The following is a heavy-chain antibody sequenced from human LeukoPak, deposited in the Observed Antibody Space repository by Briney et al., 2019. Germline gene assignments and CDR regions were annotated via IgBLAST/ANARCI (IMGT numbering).Heavy chain of an antibody. J-gene: IGHJ6*03. V-gene: IGHV4-31*03. CDR2: IYYSGST. CDR1: GGSISSGGYY. D-gene: IGHD3-10*01. CDR3: ARVGEGDGSGSYYNDYYYYYYMDV. Sequence: SETLSLTCTVSGGSISSGGYYWSWIRQHPGKGLEWIGYIYYSGSTYYNPSLKSRVTISVDTSKNQFSLKLSSVTAADTAVYYCARVGEGDGSGSYYNDYYYYYYMDVWGKGTTVTVSS.